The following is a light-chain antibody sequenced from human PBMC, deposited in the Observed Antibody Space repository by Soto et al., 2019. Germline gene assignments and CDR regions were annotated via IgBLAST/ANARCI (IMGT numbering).Light chain of an antibody. J-gene: IGLJ2*01. Sequence: QSVLTQPPSVSEAPRQRVTISCSGSSSNIGNNAVNWYQQLPGKAPKLLIYYDDLLPSGVSDRFSGSKSGTSASLAISGLQCEDEADYYCAAWDDSLNVVVFGGGTNLTVL. CDR1: SSNIGNNA. CDR3: AAWDDSLNVVV. V-gene: IGLV1-36*01. CDR2: YDD.